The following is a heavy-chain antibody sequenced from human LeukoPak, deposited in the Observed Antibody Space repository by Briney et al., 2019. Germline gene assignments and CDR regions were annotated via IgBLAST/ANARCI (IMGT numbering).Heavy chain of an antibody. CDR3: ARDRYSSSWEIIDY. V-gene: IGHV3-48*01. D-gene: IGHD6-13*01. J-gene: IGHJ4*02. CDR1: GFTFSSYS. CDR2: ISSSSSTI. Sequence: GGSLRLSCTASGFTFSSYSISWVRQAPGKGLEWVSYISSSSSTIYYADSVKGRFTISRDNAKNSLYLQMNSLRAEDTAVYYCARDRYSSSWEIIDYWGQGTLVTVSS.